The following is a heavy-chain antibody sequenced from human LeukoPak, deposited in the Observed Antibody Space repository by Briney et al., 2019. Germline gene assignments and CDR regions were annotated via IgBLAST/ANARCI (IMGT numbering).Heavy chain of an antibody. CDR3: ARDHYGGNSFFDY. V-gene: IGHV4-59*01. Sequence: SETLSLTCSVSGGSISSYYWSWIRQPPGKGLEWIGYIYYSGSTNYNPSLKSRVTISVDTSKNQFSLKLSSVTAADTAVYYCARDHYGGNSFFDYWGQGTLVTVSS. D-gene: IGHD4-23*01. J-gene: IGHJ4*02. CDR1: GGSISSYY. CDR2: IYYSGST.